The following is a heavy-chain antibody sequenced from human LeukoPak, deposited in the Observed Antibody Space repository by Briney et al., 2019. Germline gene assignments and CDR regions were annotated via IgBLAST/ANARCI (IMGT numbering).Heavy chain of an antibody. CDR1: GFTFSSYA. CDR3: ARAALEWLSLDY. J-gene: IGHJ4*02. D-gene: IGHD3-3*01. Sequence: GGSLRLSCAASGFTFSSYAMSWVRQAPGKGLEWVSAISGSGGSTYYADSVKGRFTIPRDNSKNTLYLQMNSLRAEDTAVYYCARAALEWLSLDYWGQGTLVTVSS. CDR2: ISGSGGST. V-gene: IGHV3-23*01.